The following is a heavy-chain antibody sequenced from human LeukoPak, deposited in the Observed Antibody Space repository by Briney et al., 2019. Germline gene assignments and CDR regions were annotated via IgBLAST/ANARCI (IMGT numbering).Heavy chain of an antibody. D-gene: IGHD2-15*01. V-gene: IGHV1-69*01. CDR2: IIPIFGTA. CDR3: AMLGYCSGGSCYQPAEYFQH. J-gene: IGHJ1*01. Sequence: SVKVSCKASGGTFSSYAISWLRQAPGQGLEWMGGIIPIFGTANYAQKFQGRVTITADESTSTAYMELSSLRSEDTAVYYCAMLGYCSGGSCYQPAEYFQHWGQGTLVTVSS. CDR1: GGTFSSYA.